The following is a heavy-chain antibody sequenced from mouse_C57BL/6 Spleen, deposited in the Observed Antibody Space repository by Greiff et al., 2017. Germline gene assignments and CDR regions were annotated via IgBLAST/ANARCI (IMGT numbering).Heavy chain of an antibody. CDR2: IYPGDGDT. J-gene: IGHJ1*03. CDR1: GYAFRSYW. Sequence: VQLQESGAELVKPGASVKISCKASGYAFRSYWMNWVKQRPGKGLEWIGQIYPGDGDTNSNGKFKGKATLTADKSSSTAYMQLSSLTSEDSAVYFCARQGPFWYFDVWGTGTTVTVSS. D-gene: IGHD3-3*01. V-gene: IGHV1-80*01. CDR3: ARQGPFWYFDV.